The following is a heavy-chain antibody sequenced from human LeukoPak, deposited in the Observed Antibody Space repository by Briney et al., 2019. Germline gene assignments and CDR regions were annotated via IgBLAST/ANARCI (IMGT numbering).Heavy chain of an antibody. Sequence: SETLSLTCTVSGGSISHYYWSWIRQPPGKGLEWIGYIYYSGTTNYNPSLKSRVTISVDTSKNQFSLKLNSVTAADTAVYYCAREDPRTKVPEGMDVWGKGTTVTVSS. CDR3: AREDPRTKVPEGMDV. CDR1: GGSISHYY. CDR2: IYYSGTT. J-gene: IGHJ6*04. D-gene: IGHD4/OR15-4a*01. V-gene: IGHV4-59*01.